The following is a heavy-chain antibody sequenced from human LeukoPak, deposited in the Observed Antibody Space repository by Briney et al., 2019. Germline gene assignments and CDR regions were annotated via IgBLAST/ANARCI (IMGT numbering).Heavy chain of an antibody. V-gene: IGHV3-21*01. CDR3: ARDPYSGNYGNDYYYYMDV. CDR2: ITSSGTHI. Sequence: PGGSLRLSCAASGFRFNTYWMSWVRQAPGKAMEWVSSITSSGTHIFYADSVRGRFTISRDNAKNSLYLQMDSLGPDDTAVYYCARDPYSGNYGNDYYYYMDVWGKGTTVTISS. CDR1: GFRFNTYW. D-gene: IGHD1-26*01. J-gene: IGHJ6*03.